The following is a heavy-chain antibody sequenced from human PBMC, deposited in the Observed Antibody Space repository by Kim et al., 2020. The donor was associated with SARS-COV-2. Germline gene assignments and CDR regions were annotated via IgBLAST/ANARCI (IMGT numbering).Heavy chain of an antibody. CDR3: ARVLSRGYSYIRTYWFDP. CDR2: INHSGST. D-gene: IGHD5-18*01. V-gene: IGHV4-34*01. J-gene: IGHJ5*02. CDR1: GGSFSGYY. Sequence: SETLSLTCAVYGGSFSGYYWSWIRQPPGKGLEWIGEINHSGSTNYNPSLKSRVTISVDTSKNQFSLKLSSVTAADTAVYYCARVLSRGYSYIRTYWFDPWGQGTLVTVSS.